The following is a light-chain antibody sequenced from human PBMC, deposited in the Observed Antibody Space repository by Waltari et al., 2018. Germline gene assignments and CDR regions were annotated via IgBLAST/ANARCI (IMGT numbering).Light chain of an antibody. J-gene: IGLJ1*01. CDR3: CSYAVTSSSYV. CDR1: SSDVGGYDF. CDR2: DVT. V-gene: IGLV2-11*01. Sequence: QSVLTQPPSVSGSPGHSVTISCTGTSSDVGGYDFVSWYQQDPGKAHKLLIFDVTKRPSGVPSRFSASKSGNTASLTISGLQAEDEADYYCCSYAVTSSSYVFGGGTKVIV.